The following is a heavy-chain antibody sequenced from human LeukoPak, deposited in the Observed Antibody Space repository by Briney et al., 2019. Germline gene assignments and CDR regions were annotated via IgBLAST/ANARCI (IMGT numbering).Heavy chain of an antibody. V-gene: IGHV3-30-3*01. J-gene: IGHJ4*02. CDR1: GFTFSSYA. D-gene: IGHD2-2*01. CDR2: ISYDGSNK. CDR3: ARVGYCSSTSCYALDY. Sequence: GGSLRLSCAASGFTFSSYAMHWVRQAPGKELEWVAVISYDGSNKYYVDSVKGRFTISRDNSKNTLYLQMNSLRAEDTAVYYCARVGYCSSTSCYALDYWGQGTLVTVSS.